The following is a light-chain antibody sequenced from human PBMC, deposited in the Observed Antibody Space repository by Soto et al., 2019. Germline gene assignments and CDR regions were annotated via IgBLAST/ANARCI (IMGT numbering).Light chain of an antibody. J-gene: IGLJ2*01. Sequence: QSVLTQPPSVSEAPRQRVTISCSGSSSNIGKNAVNWYQQLPGKAPKLLIYYDDLLPSGVSDRFSGSRSGTSASLAISGLQSEDEAAYYCAAWDDSLNGVVFGEGTKVTVL. CDR1: SSNIGKNA. CDR2: YDD. CDR3: AAWDDSLNGVV. V-gene: IGLV1-36*01.